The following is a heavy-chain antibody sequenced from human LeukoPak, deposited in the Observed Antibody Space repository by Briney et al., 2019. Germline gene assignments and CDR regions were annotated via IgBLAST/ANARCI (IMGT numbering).Heavy chain of an antibody. D-gene: IGHD5-18*01. CDR1: GFTFSSYW. CDR2: IKQDGSEK. V-gene: IGHV3-7*01. CDR3: ARRLRGYSYGFDY. J-gene: IGHJ4*02. Sequence: GGSLRLSCAASGFTFSSYWMSWVRQAPGKGLEWVANIKQDGSEKYYVDSVKGRFTISRDNAENSLYLQMNSLRAEDTAVYYCARRLRGYSYGFDYWGQGTLVTVSS.